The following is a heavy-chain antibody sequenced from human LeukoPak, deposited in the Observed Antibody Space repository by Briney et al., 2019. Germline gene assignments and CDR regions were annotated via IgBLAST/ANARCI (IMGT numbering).Heavy chain of an antibody. V-gene: IGHV3-21*01. CDR1: GFTFSSYS. D-gene: IGHD3-22*01. Sequence: GGSLRLSCVASGFTFSSYSMNWVRQAPGKGLEWVSSISSSSSYIYYADSVKGRFTISRDNAKNTLYLQMNSLRAEDTAVYYCARYQSRVVITLAAFDIWGQGTMVTVSS. CDR2: ISSSSSYI. J-gene: IGHJ3*02. CDR3: ARYQSRVVITLAAFDI.